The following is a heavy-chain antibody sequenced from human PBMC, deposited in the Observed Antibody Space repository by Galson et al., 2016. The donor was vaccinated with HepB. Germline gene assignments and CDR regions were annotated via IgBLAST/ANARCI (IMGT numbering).Heavy chain of an antibody. Sequence: SETLSLTCIVSGGSISSYYWSWIRQPAGKGLEWIGRLYIGGNTDYNPSLKSRVTMSQDTSRNQFSLKLTSVTAADTAVYFCARVPCTSTTCNDDAFDIWGQGTMVTVSS. CDR3: ARVPCTSTTCNDDAFDI. D-gene: IGHD2-2*01. J-gene: IGHJ3*02. V-gene: IGHV4-4*07. CDR1: GGSISSYY. CDR2: LYIGGNT.